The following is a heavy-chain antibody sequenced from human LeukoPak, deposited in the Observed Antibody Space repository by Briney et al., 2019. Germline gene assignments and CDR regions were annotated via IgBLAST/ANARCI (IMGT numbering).Heavy chain of an antibody. CDR2: IGVGSGNT. CDR3: AAVKGSSQYSGLAY. D-gene: IGHD6-13*01. V-gene: IGHV1-58*02. CDR1: GFTFISSA. J-gene: IGHJ4*02. Sequence: SVKVSCKASGFTFISSAMQWVRQARGQRLEWIGWIGVGSGNTKYAQKFQERVTITRDMSTSTAYMELSSLRSEDTAVYYCAAVKGSSQYSGLAYWGQGTQVTVSS.